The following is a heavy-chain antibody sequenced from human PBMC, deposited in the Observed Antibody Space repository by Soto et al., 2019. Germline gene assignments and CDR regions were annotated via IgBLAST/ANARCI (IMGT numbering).Heavy chain of an antibody. CDR1: GGSISSYY. J-gene: IGHJ5*02. V-gene: IGHV4-59*01. CDR2: IYYSGST. CDR3: AGVNDFWTGYYSTNWFDP. Sequence: PSETLSLTCTVSGGSISSYYWSWIRQPPGKGLEWIGYIYYSGSTNYNPSLKSRVTISVDTSKNQFSLKLSSVTAADTAVYYCAGVNDFWTGYYSTNWFDPWGQGTLVTVSS. D-gene: IGHD3-3*01.